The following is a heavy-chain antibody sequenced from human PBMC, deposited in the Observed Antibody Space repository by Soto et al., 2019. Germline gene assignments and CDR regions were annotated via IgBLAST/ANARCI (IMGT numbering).Heavy chain of an antibody. CDR2: ISDSGATT. CDR3: AKEDTSSGSLDY. V-gene: IGHV3-23*01. Sequence: GASLKISCAASGFTFSSYAMSWVRQAPGKGLEWVSGISDSGATTYYADSVRGRFTISRDNSKNTLYLQMKSLRAEDSASYYCAKEDTSSGSLDYWGQGALVTVSS. CDR1: GFTFSSYA. D-gene: IGHD6-19*01. J-gene: IGHJ4*02.